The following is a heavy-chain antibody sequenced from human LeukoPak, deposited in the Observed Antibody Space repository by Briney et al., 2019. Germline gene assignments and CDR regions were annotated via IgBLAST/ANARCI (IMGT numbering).Heavy chain of an antibody. CDR3: ARVYYDFWSGSEHDAFDI. CDR1: GGSISSGSYY. D-gene: IGHD3-3*01. J-gene: IGHJ3*02. CDR2: IYTSGST. V-gene: IGHV4-61*02. Sequence: SETLSLTCTVSGGSISSGSYYWSWIRQPAGKGLEWIGRIYTSGSTNYNPSLKGRVTVSVDTSKNQFSLKLSSVPAADTAVYYCARVYYDFWSGSEHDAFDIWGQGTMVTVSS.